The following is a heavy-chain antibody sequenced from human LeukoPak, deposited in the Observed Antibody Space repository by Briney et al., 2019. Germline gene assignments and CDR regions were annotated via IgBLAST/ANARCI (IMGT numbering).Heavy chain of an antibody. CDR2: IIPIFGTA. CDR3: ARAHGSGSYYNVYWFDP. D-gene: IGHD3-10*01. J-gene: IGHJ5*02. CDR1: GGTFISYT. Sequence: SVKVSCKASGGTFISYTISWVRQAPGQGLGWMGRIIPIFGTANYAQKFQGRVTITPDESTSTAYMELSSLRSEDTDVYYCARAHGSGSYYNVYWFDPWGQGTLVTVS. V-gene: IGHV1-69*13.